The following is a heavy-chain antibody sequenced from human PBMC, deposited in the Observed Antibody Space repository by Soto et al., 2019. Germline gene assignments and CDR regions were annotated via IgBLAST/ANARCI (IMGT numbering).Heavy chain of an antibody. D-gene: IGHD3-22*01. CDR2: ISSSSSYI. CDR1: GFTFSSYS. CDR3: ARDGVYYESSGYYYITHAFDI. Sequence: GGSLRLSCAASGFTFSSYSMNWVRQAPGKGLEWVSSISSSSSYIYYADSVKGRFTISRDNAKNSLYLQMNSLRAEDAAVYYCARDGVYYESSGYYYITHAFDIWGQGTMVTVSS. J-gene: IGHJ3*02. V-gene: IGHV3-21*01.